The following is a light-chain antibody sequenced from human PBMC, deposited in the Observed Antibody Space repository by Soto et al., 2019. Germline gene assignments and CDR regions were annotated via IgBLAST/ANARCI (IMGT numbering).Light chain of an antibody. J-gene: IGKJ5*01. CDR3: QQSYSTPIT. CDR2: AAS. Sequence: DIQMKNYKSSLSASLVSILRTSTXASQSISSYLNWYQQKPGKAPKLLIYAASSLQSGVPSRFSGSGSGTDFTLTISSLQPEDFATYYCQQSYSTPITFGQGTRLEIK. V-gene: IGKV1-39*01. CDR1: QSISSY.